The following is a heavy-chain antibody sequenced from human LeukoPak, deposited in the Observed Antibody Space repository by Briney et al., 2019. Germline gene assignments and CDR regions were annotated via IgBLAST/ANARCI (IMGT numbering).Heavy chain of an antibody. D-gene: IGHD1-26*01. J-gene: IGHJ4*02. CDR1: GYTFTSYD. CDR2: MNPNSGNT. CDR3: ARGRRRSGSYAY. V-gene: IGHV1-8*01. Sequence: GASVKVSCKASGYTFTSYDINWVRQATGQGLEWMGWMNPNSGNTGYAQKFQGRVTMTRNTSISTAYMELSSLRSEDTAVYYCARGRRRSGSYAYWGQGTLVTASS.